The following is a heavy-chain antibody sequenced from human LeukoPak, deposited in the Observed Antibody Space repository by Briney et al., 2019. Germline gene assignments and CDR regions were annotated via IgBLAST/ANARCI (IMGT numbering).Heavy chain of an antibody. J-gene: IGHJ5*02. CDR3: ARGLDYYGSGSPGEDWFDP. Sequence: PSETLSLTCTVSGGSVSSGSYYWSWIRQPPGKGLEWIGYIYYSGSTNYNPSLKSRVTISVDTSKNQFSLKLSSVTAAGTAVYYCARGLDYYGSGSPGEDWFDPWGQGTLVTVSS. CDR2: IYYSGST. D-gene: IGHD3-10*01. CDR1: GGSVSSGSYY. V-gene: IGHV4-61*01.